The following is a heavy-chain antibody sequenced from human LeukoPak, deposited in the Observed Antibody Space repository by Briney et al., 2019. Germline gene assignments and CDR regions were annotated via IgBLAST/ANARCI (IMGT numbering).Heavy chain of an antibody. J-gene: IGHJ4*02. CDR3: ASAASSRYTYYYDSSGYPFDY. CDR2: IYSGGST. Sequence: GGSLRLSCAASGFTVSSNYMSWVRQAPGKGLEWVSVIYSGGSTYYADSVKGRFTISRDNSKNTLYLQMNSLRAEDTAVYYCASAASSRYTYYYDSSGYPFDYWGQGTLVTVSS. D-gene: IGHD3-22*01. CDR1: GFTVSSNY. V-gene: IGHV3-66*01.